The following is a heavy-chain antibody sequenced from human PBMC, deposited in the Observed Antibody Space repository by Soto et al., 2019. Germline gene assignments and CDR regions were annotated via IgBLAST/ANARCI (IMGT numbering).Heavy chain of an antibody. D-gene: IGHD2-21*01. V-gene: IGHV3-21*01. CDR1: GFTFSSYS. Sequence: VQLVESGGGLVKPGGSLRLSCAASGFTFSSYSMNWVRQAPGKGLEWVSSISSSSSYIYYADSVKGRFTISRDNAKNSLYLQMNSLRAEDTAVYYCARCGGGVFGWFDPWGQGTLVTVSS. J-gene: IGHJ5*02. CDR2: ISSSSSYI. CDR3: ARCGGGVFGWFDP.